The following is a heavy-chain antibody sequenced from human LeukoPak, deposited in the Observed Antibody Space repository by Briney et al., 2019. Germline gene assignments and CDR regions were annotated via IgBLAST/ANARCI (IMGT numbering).Heavy chain of an antibody. Sequence: ETLSLTCTVSGGSISSYYWSWIRQPPGKGLEWIGYIYYSGSTNYNPSLKSRVTISVDTSKNQFSLKLSSVTAADTAVYYCARGRKEWDYWGQGTLVTVSS. CDR3: ARGRKEWDY. CDR1: GGSISSYY. CDR2: IYYSGST. J-gene: IGHJ4*02. D-gene: IGHD2-8*01. V-gene: IGHV4-59*01.